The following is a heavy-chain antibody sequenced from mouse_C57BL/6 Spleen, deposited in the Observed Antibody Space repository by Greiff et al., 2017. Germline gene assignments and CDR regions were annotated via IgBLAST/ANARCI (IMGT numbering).Heavy chain of an antibody. J-gene: IGHJ3*01. V-gene: IGHV1-4*01. D-gene: IGHD3-2*02. CDR3: ARGGTAQATKFAY. CDR1: GYTFTSYT. Sequence: VQLQQSGAELARPGASVKMSCKASGYTFTSYTMHWVKQRPGQGLEWIGYINPSSGYTKYNQKFKDKAKLTADKSSSTAYMQLSSLTSEDSAVYYCARGGTAQATKFAYWGQGTLVTVSA. CDR2: INPSSGYT.